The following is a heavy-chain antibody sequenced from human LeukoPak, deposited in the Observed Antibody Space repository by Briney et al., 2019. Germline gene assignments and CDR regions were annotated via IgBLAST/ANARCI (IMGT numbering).Heavy chain of an antibody. CDR2: IIPILGIA. D-gene: IGHD4-17*01. Sequence: GASVKVSCKASGGTFSSYAISWVRQAPGQGLEWMGRIIPILGIANYAQKFQGRVTITADKSTSTAYMELSSLRSEDTAVYYCARESSDGDSVAYYFDYWGQGTLVTVSS. J-gene: IGHJ4*02. CDR1: GGTFSSYA. CDR3: ARESSDGDSVAYYFDY. V-gene: IGHV1-69*04.